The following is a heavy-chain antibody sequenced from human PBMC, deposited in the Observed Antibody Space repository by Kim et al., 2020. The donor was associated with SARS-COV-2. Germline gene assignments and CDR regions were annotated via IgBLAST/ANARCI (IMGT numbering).Heavy chain of an antibody. CDR1: GFTFSSYS. CDR3: ARGYSSSWHPFAY. J-gene: IGHJ4*02. CDR2: ISSSSSYI. Sequence: GGSLRLSCAASGFTFSSYSMNWVRQAPGKGLEWVSSISSSSSYIYYADSVKGRFTISRDNAKNSLYLQMNSLRAEDTAVYYCARGYSSSWHPFAYWGQGTLVTVSS. V-gene: IGHV3-21*01. D-gene: IGHD6-13*01.